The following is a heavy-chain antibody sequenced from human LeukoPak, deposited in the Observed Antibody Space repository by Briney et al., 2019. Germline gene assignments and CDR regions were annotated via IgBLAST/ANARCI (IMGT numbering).Heavy chain of an antibody. CDR3: AREGGYSYGPPGY. Sequence: KSSETLSLTCAVSGYSISSGYYWGWIRQPPGKGLEWIGSIYHSGSTYHNPSLKSRVTISVDTSKNQFSLKLSSVTAADTAVYYCAREGGYSYGPPGYWGQGTLVTVSS. J-gene: IGHJ4*02. V-gene: IGHV4-38-2*02. D-gene: IGHD5-18*01. CDR1: GYSISSGYY. CDR2: IYHSGST.